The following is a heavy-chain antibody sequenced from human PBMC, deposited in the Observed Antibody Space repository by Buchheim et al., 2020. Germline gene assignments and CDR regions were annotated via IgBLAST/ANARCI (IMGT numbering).Heavy chain of an antibody. J-gene: IGHJ6*02. Sequence: QVQLVQSGAEVKKPGASVKVSCKASGYTFTSYDINWVRQATGQGREWMGWMNPNSGNTGYAQKFQGRVTMTRNTSISTAYMELSSLRSKDTAVYYCARGYCSSTSCYAHLYYYYYGMDVWGQGTT. CDR3: ARGYCSSTSCYAHLYYYYYGMDV. D-gene: IGHD2-2*01. CDR2: MNPNSGNT. CDR1: GYTFTSYD. V-gene: IGHV1-8*01.